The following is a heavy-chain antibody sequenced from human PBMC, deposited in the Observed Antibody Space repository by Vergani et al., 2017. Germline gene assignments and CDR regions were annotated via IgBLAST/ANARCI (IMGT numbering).Heavy chain of an antibody. CDR1: GGSISSGDHC. V-gene: IGHV4-31*11. CDR3: ARDGVGATTFDI. CDR2: IFYSGTT. Sequence: QVKLQESGPGVVKPSQTLSLTCAVSGGSISSGDHCLTWIRQRPGKGLEWIGYIFYSGTTYDNPSLRSRLTISLDTSQNQFSLKWRSVTAADTAVHYCARDGVGATTFDIWSQGTMVTVSS. D-gene: IGHD1-26*01. J-gene: IGHJ3*02.